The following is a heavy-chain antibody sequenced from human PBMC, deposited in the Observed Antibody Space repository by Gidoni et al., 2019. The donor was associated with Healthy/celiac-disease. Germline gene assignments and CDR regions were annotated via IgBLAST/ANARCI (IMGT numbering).Heavy chain of an antibody. V-gene: IGHV4-39*01. CDR1: GCSISSSSYY. D-gene: IGHD3-22*01. J-gene: IGHJ6*03. CDR3: ARRHYYDSSGYYYYPHYYYYMDV. Sequence: QLQLQESGPGLVKPSETLSLTCTVPGCSISSSSYYWGWIRQPPGKGLEWIGSIYYSGSTYYNPSLKSRVTISVDTSKNQFSLKLSSVTAADTAVYYCARRHYYDSSGYYYYPHYYYYMDVWGKGTTVTVSS. CDR2: IYYSGST.